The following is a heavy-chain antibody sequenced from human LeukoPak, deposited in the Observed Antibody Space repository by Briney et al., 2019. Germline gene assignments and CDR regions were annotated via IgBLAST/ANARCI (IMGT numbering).Heavy chain of an antibody. J-gene: IGHJ4*02. CDR2: FNPNSGGT. V-gene: IGHV1-2*02. Sequence: ASVKVSCKASGYTFTGYYLHWVRQAPGQGLEWMGWFNPNSGGTNYAQKFQGRVTMTRDTSISTAYMELSRLRSDDTAVYYCARAPFYDFWSGYFSPPFDYWGQGTLVTVSS. D-gene: IGHD3-3*01. CDR3: ARAPFYDFWSGYFSPPFDY. CDR1: GYTFTGYY.